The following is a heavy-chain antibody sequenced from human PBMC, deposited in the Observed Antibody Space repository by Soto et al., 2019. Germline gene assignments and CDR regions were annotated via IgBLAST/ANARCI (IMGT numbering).Heavy chain of an antibody. J-gene: IGHJ6*02. CDR3: ARDFRFRGFYGMDV. D-gene: IGHD3-10*01. CDR1: GGSISSGGYY. Sequence: TLSLTCTVSGGSISSGGYYWSWIRHHPGKGLEWIGYIYYIGSIYYNPSLKSRVTISVDTSKNQFSLKLSSVTAADTAVYYCARDFRFRGFYGMDVWGQGTTVTVS. CDR2: IYYIGSI. V-gene: IGHV4-31*03.